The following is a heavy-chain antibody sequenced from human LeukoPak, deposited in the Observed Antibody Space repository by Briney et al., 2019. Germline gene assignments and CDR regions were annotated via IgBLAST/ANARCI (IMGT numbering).Heavy chain of an antibody. D-gene: IGHD2-2*01. V-gene: IGHV1-2*02. Sequence: ASVKVSCKASGYTFTSYGISWVRQAPGLGLEWMGWINPNSGGTNYAQKFQGRVTMTRDTSISTAYIELSRLRSDDTAIYYCVRDRRDTSTWTPDYWGQGTLVTVSS. J-gene: IGHJ4*02. CDR1: GYTFTSYG. CDR3: VRDRRDTSTWTPDY. CDR2: INPNSGGT.